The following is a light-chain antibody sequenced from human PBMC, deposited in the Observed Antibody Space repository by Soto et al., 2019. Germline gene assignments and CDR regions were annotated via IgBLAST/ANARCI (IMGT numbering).Light chain of an antibody. CDR3: QQFNSYSPGA. CDR2: DAS. J-gene: IGKJ1*01. CDR1: QSVDND. Sequence: EIVLTQSPATLSVSPGERATLSCRASQSVDNDLAWYQQKPGQPPRLLIYDASTRATGIPARFSGSQSGTEFTLTISSLQSEDFAVYYCQQFNSYSPGAFGQGTKVDIK. V-gene: IGKV3D-15*01.